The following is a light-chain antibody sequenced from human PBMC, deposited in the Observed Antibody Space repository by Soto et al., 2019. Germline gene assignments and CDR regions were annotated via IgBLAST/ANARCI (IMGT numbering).Light chain of an antibody. CDR2: GAS. V-gene: IGKV3-20*01. CDR1: QSVTSNY. Sequence: EIVLTQSPGTLSLSPGERATLSCRASQSVTSNYLAWYQQKPGQSPRLLIYGASNRATGTPDRFSGSGSGTDFTLTISRLEPEDFGVYHCQQYGSSPGTFGQGTKVEI. CDR3: QQYGSSPGT. J-gene: IGKJ1*01.